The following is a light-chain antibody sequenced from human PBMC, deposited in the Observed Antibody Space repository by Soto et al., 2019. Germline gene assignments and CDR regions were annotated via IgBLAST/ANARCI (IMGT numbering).Light chain of an antibody. Sequence: DIQMTQSPSTLSASVGDRVTITCRASQSISSWLAWYQQKPGKAPKLLIYKASILESGVPSRFSGSGSGTEFTLTISSLQPDDFATYYCQQYNSYPWTFGKGTKVEIK. CDR3: QQYNSYPWT. CDR1: QSISSW. J-gene: IGKJ1*01. CDR2: KAS. V-gene: IGKV1-5*03.